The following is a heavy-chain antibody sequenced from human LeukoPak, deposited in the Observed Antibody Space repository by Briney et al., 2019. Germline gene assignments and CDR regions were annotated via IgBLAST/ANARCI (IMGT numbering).Heavy chain of an antibody. CDR1: GYTFTSYG. J-gene: IGHJ4*02. CDR2: ISTYNGNT. Sequence: ASVKVSCKASGYTFTSYGIIWVRQAPGQGLEWMGWISTYNGNTNYAQKIQGRVTMTTDTSTSTAYMELRSLRSDDTAVYYCTRDLPYSSSSESIDYWGQGTLVTVSS. V-gene: IGHV1-18*01. D-gene: IGHD6-13*01. CDR3: TRDLPYSSSSESIDY.